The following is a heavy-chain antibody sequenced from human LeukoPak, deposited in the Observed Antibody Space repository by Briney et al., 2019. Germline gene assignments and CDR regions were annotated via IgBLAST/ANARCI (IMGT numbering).Heavy chain of an antibody. J-gene: IGHJ4*02. CDR1: GYTFTSYY. CDR2: INPSGGST. D-gene: IGHD1-26*01. V-gene: IGHV1-46*01. CDR3: ARDWARYSGSYSYDEYYFDY. Sequence: ASVKVSCKASGYTFTSYYMHWVRQAPGQGLEWMGIINPSGGSTSYAQKFQGRVTMTRDTSTSTVYMELSSLRSEDTAVYYCARDWARYSGSYSYDEYYFDYRGQGTLVTVSS.